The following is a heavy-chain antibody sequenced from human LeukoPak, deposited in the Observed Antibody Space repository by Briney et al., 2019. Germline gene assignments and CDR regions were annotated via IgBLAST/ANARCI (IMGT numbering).Heavy chain of an antibody. CDR2: ISGSGGST. V-gene: IGHV3-23*01. D-gene: IGHD3-22*01. CDR3: TRIFYYGTRGYYPDF. J-gene: IGHJ4*02. CDR1: GFTFSSYA. Sequence: GGSLRLSCAASGFTFSSYAMSWVRQAPGKGLEWVSGISGSGGSTYYADSVKGRFTISRDNSKNRLYLQMNSLTTEDTAVYYCTRIFYYGTRGYYPDFWGQGTLVTVSS.